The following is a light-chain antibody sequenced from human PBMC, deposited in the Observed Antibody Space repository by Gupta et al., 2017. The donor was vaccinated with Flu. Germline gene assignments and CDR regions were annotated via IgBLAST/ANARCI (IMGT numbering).Light chain of an antibody. CDR2: EVS. V-gene: IGLV2-14*01. CDR3: SSYTSSSTYV. J-gene: IGLJ1*01. CDR1: SSDDGGYNY. Sequence: QSALTQPASVSGAPGESRTISCTGTSSDDGGYNYVSWYQQHPGKAPKLMIYEVSNRTSGVSNRFSGSSGKTAALTISGVQDEDEDDYYCSSYTSSSTYVFGTGTKVTVL.